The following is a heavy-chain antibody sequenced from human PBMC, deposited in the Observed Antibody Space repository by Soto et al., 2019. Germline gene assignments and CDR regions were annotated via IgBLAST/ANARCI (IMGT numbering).Heavy chain of an antibody. D-gene: IGHD5-18*01. V-gene: IGHV3-23*01. CDR1: GFTFSSYA. CDR3: ARHRYSYGVYYFDY. Sequence: GGSLGLSCAASGFTFSSYAMSWVRKAQGKGLEWVSAISGSGGSTYYADSVKGRFTISRDNGRNSLSLQMDSLRVEDTAVYYCARHRYSYGVYYFDYLGQGTLVTVS. J-gene: IGHJ4*02. CDR2: ISGSGGST.